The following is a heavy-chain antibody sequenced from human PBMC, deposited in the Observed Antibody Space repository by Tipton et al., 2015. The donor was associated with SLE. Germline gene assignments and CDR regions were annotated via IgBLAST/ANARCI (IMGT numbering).Heavy chain of an antibody. V-gene: IGHV4-59*01. Sequence: LRLSCAASGFTFDDYGMSWVRQAPGKGLEWIGYIYYSGSTNYNPSLKSRVTISVDTSKNQFSLKLSSVTAADTAVYYCAGGVGSRYFDYWGQGTLVTVSS. D-gene: IGHD1-26*01. CDR1: GFTFDDYG. CDR3: AGGVGSRYFDY. J-gene: IGHJ4*02. CDR2: IYYSGST.